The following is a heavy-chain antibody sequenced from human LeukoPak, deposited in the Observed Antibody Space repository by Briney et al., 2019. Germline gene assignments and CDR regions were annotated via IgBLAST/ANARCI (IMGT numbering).Heavy chain of an antibody. CDR3: ARGPALVRGVITASGGDY. Sequence: GASVKVSCKASGYTFTIYNINWVRQATGQGLEWMGWMNPSTGNTGYAQRFQGRVTMTRNTPIGTAYMELSSLTSDDTAVYYCARGPALVRGVITASGGDYWGQGVLVTVSS. CDR2: MNPSTGNT. D-gene: IGHD3-10*01. V-gene: IGHV1-8*01. J-gene: IGHJ4*02. CDR1: GYTFTIYN.